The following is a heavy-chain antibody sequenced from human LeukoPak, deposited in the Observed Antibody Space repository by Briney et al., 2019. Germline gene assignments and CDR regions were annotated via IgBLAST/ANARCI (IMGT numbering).Heavy chain of an antibody. CDR1: GGSISSYY. V-gene: IGHV4-59*08. Sequence: PSETLSLTCTVSGGSISSYYWSWIRQPPGKGLEWIGYIYSSGTTNYNPSLKSRGTISVDTSKSQFSQRLSSVAAADAAVYYCARRESFDFWSGYYAYWGQGTLVTVSS. J-gene: IGHJ4*02. CDR3: ARRESFDFWSGYYAY. D-gene: IGHD3-3*01. CDR2: IYSSGTT.